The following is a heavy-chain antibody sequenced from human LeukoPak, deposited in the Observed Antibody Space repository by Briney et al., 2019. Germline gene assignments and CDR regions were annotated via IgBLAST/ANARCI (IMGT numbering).Heavy chain of an antibody. J-gene: IGHJ4*02. CDR1: GFDFSSNR. D-gene: IGHD3-3*01. Sequence: GGSLRLSCAASGFDFSSNRMHWVRHAPGQGLVWVSRIKGDGISTNYADSVKGRFTISRDIAKNTLYLQMNSLRAEDTGVYYCAKAHYWRIDYGGREPLVTVS. CDR2: IKGDGIST. CDR3: AKAHYWRIDY. V-gene: IGHV3-74*01.